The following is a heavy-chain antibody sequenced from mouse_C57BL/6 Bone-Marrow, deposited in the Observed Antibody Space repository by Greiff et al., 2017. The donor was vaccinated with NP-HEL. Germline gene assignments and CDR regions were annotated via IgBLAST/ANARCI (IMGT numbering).Heavy chain of an antibody. Sequence: VQLQQSGAELVRPGTSVKVSCQASGYAFTNYLIEWVKQRPGQGLEWIGVINPGSGGTNYNEKFKGKATLTADKSSSTAYMQLSSLTSEDSAVYFCARGYDGFVDYWGQGTTLTVSS. CDR3: ARGYDGFVDY. CDR2: INPGSGGT. D-gene: IGHD2-3*01. V-gene: IGHV1-54*01. J-gene: IGHJ2*01. CDR1: GYAFTNYL.